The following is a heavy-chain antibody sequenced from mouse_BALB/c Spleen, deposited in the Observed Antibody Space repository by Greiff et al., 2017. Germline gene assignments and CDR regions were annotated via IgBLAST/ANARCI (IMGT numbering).Heavy chain of an antibody. D-gene: IGHD2-3*01. V-gene: IGHV2-2*02. CDR1: GFSLTSYG. Sequence: QVQLQQSGPGLVQPSQSLSITCTVSGFSLTSYGVHWVRQSPGKGLEWLGVIWSGGSTDYNAAFISRLSISKDNSKSHVFFKMNSLQANDTARYYCARKKGGYSAYYAVGYWGQGTSVTGSS. CDR2: IWSGGST. CDR3: ARKKGGYSAYYAVGY. J-gene: IGHJ4*01.